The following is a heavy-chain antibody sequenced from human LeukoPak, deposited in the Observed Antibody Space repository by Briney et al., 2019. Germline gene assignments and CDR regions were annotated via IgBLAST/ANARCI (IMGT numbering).Heavy chain of an antibody. CDR3: VRDLTPSFCTSGSCPYGGYFDH. V-gene: IGHV1-18*04. J-gene: IGHJ4*02. CDR2: LNINNGNT. D-gene: IGHD2-15*01. CDR1: GYTFTSYA. Sequence: ASVKVSCKASGYTFTSYALSWVRQAPGQGLEWMEWLNINNGNTKYAQKFQGRVTMTRITSTNTACLELRNLISDDTAVYYCVRDLTPSFCTSGSCPYGGYFDHWGQGTLVTVSS.